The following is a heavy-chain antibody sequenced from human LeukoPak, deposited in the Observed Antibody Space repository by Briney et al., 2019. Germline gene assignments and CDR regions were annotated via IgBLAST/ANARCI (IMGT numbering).Heavy chain of an antibody. CDR1: GFTFSSYS. V-gene: IGHV3-48*04. CDR2: ISSSSSTI. CDR3: ATERVVVPADPDDY. D-gene: IGHD2-2*01. J-gene: IGHJ4*02. Sequence: GGSLRLSCAASGFTFSSYSMNWARQAPGKGREWVSYISSSSSTIYYADSVKGRFTISRDNAKNSLYLQMNSLRAEDTAVYYCATERVVVPADPDDYWGQGTLVTVSS.